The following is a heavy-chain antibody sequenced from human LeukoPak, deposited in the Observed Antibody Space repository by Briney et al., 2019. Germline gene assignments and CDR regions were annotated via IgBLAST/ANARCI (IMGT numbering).Heavy chain of an antibody. CDR1: GYTFTGYY. CDR3: ARGNDDILTGFYSDY. Sequence: ASVKVSCKASGYTFTGYYMHWVRQAPGQGLEWMGWINPNSGGTNYAQKFQGRVTMTRDTSISTAYMELSRLGSDDTAVYYCARGNDDILTGFYSDYWGQGTLVTVSS. V-gene: IGHV1-2*02. CDR2: INPNSGGT. D-gene: IGHD3-9*01. J-gene: IGHJ4*02.